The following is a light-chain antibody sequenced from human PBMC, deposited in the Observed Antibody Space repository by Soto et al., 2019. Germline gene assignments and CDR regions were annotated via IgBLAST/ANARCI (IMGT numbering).Light chain of an antibody. CDR1: QNIRGW. J-gene: IGKJ1*01. CDR3: QQYNSYSWT. CDR2: DAS. V-gene: IGKV1-5*01. Sequence: DIRMTQSPSTLSTSVGDRVTITCRASQNIRGWLAWYQQKPGKAPKLLIYDASTLESGVPSRFSGSGSGTEFTLTISSLQPDDLATYYCQQYNSYSWTFGQGTTVAIK.